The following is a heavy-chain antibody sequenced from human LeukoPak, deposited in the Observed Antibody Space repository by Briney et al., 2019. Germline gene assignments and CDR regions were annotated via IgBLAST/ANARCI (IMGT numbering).Heavy chain of an antibody. CDR1: GGSFSGYY. D-gene: IGHD3-10*01. CDR3: ARRSTYYYGSGSYYTHRWFDP. Sequence: PSETLSLTCAVYGGSFSGYYWSWIRQPPGKGLEWIEEINHSGSTNYNPSLKSRVTISVDTSKNQFSLKLSSVTAADTAVYYCARRSTYYYGSGSYYTHRWFDPWGQGTLVTVSS. CDR2: INHSGST. J-gene: IGHJ5*02. V-gene: IGHV4-34*01.